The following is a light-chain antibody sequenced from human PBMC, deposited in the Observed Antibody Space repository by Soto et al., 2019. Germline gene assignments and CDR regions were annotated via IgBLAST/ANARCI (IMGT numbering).Light chain of an antibody. J-gene: IGKJ2*01. CDR2: AAS. CDR1: QGISNY. V-gene: IGKV1-27*01. CDR3: QQYDSYAYT. Sequence: DIQMTQSPSSLSASVGDRVTITCRASQGISNYLAWYQQKPGKVPKLLIYAASTLQSWVSSRFSGSGSGTEFTLTISSLPPDDVATYYCQQYDSYAYTFGQGTKVDIK.